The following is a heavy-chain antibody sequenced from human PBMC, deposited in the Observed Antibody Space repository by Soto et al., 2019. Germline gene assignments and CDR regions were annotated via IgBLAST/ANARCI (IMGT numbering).Heavy chain of an antibody. D-gene: IGHD4-17*01. CDR2: IYHSGST. CDR3: ARGTVTSTTFDY. V-gene: IGHV4-30-2*01. Sequence: QLQLQESGSGLVKPSQTLSLTCAVSGGSISSGGYSWSWIRQPPGKGLEWIGYIYHSGSTYYNPSLKSVVILPVDRSKNQFSPKLSSVTAADTTLYYCARGTVTSTTFDYWGLETLVTLS. J-gene: IGHJ4*02. CDR1: GGSISSGGYS.